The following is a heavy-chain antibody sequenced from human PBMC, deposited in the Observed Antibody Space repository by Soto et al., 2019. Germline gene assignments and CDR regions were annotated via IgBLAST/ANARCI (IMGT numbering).Heavy chain of an antibody. J-gene: IGHJ6*02. V-gene: IGHV3-23*01. CDR2: ISGSGGST. D-gene: IGHD3-3*01. CDR1: GFTFSSYA. CDR3: GKDGRRFLEWLTTYYYGMDV. Sequence: EVQLLESGGGLVQPGGSLRLSCAASGFTFSSYALSWVRQAPGKGLEWVSAISGSGGSTYYADSVKGRFTISRDNSKNTLYRQVNSLRAEDTAVYYCGKDGRRFLEWLTTYYYGMDVWGQGTTVTGSS.